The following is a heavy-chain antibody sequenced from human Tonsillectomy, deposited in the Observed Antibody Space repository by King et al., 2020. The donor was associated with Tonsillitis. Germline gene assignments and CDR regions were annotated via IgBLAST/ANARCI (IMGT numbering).Heavy chain of an antibody. CDR3: ARHTTTYYDFWSGYYPIDY. V-gene: IGHV4-59*08. CDR2: IYYSGST. CDR1: GGSISSYY. Sequence: QLQESGPGLVKPSETLSLTCTVSGGSISSYYWSWIRQPPGKGLEWIGYIYYSGSTNYKPSPKSRVTISVDTSKNQSSLQLSSVTAADTAVYYCARHTTTYYDFWSGYYPIDYWGQGTLVTVSS. D-gene: IGHD3-3*01. J-gene: IGHJ4*02.